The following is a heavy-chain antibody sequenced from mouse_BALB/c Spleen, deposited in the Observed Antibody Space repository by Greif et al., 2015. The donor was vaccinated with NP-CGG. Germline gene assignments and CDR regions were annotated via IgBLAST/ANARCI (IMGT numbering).Heavy chain of an antibody. CDR1: GFTFSNYW. Sequence: EVQVVESGGGLVQPGGSMKLSCVASGFTFSNYWMNWVRQSPEKGLEWVAEIRLKSNNYATHYAESVKGRFTISRDDSKSSVYLQMNNLRAEDTGIYYCTPNWDGFAYWGQGTLVTVSA. CDR3: TPNWDGFAY. CDR2: IRLKSNNYAT. V-gene: IGHV6-6*02. J-gene: IGHJ3*01. D-gene: IGHD4-1*01.